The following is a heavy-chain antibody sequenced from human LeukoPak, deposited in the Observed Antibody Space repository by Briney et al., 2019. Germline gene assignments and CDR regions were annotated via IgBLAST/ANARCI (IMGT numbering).Heavy chain of an antibody. D-gene: IGHD6-19*01. CDR2: IYYSGST. V-gene: IGHV4-38-2*02. Sequence: SETLSLTCTVSGYSISSGYYWGWIRQPPGKGLEWIGSIYYSGSTYYNPSLKSRVTISVDTSKNQFSLKLSSVTAADTAVYYCAAGQYSSGTPLFDYWGQGTLVTVSS. CDR1: GYSISSGYY. CDR3: AAGQYSSGTPLFDY. J-gene: IGHJ4*02.